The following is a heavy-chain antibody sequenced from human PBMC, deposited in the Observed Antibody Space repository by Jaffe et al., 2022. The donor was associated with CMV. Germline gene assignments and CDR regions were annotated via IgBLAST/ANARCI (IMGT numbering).Heavy chain of an antibody. CDR2: ISGSGGPT. CDR3: AKEGSAALAYYFDS. D-gene: IGHD3-10*01. CDR1: GFSFSSYA. V-gene: IGHV3-23*04. J-gene: IGHJ4*02. Sequence: EVQLVESGGGLVQPGGSLRLSCVASGFSFSSYAVSWVRQAPGKGLEWVSTISGSGGPTYFADSVRGRFTISRDNSKNTLYLQMNGLRPEDTAIYYCAKEGSAALAYYFDSWGQGALVTVSS.